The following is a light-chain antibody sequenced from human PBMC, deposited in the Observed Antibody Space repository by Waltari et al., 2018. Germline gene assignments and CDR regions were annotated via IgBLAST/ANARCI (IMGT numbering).Light chain of an antibody. J-gene: IGLJ3*02. V-gene: IGLV2-23*02. CDR2: EVD. Sequence: QSALTQPASVSGPPGQSTAISCAPPTAMLEINKLVSWYQRHPGKALKVIIYEVDKRPSGVSDRFSGSRSGNTASLTISGLQAEDEADYYCCSYAGSSSNWVFGGGTKVTVL. CDR3: CSYAGSSSNWV. CDR1: TAMLEINKL.